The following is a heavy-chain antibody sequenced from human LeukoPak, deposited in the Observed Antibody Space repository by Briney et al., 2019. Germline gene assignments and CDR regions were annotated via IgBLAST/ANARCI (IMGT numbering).Heavy chain of an antibody. J-gene: IGHJ4*02. CDR1: GYSISSGFY. CDR2: IYYSGST. D-gene: IGHD3-16*01. Sequence: SETLSLTCTVSGYSISSGFYWGWIRQPPGKGLEWIGSIYYSGSTYDNPSLKSRVTISVDTSKNQFSLKLISVTAADTAVYYCARRATGSWGYFDYWGQGTLVTVSS. V-gene: IGHV4-38-2*02. CDR3: ARRATGSWGYFDY.